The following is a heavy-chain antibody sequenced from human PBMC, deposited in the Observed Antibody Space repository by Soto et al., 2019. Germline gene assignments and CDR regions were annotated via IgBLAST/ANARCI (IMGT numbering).Heavy chain of an antibody. V-gene: IGHV2-5*02. Sequence: SGPTLVKPTQTLTLTCTFCGCSLSTRGVGVGWIRQPPGKALEWLALIYWDDDKRYSPSLKSRLTITKDTSKNQVVLTITNMDPVDTATYYCARNIENWSAPWGQGTLVTVSP. CDR1: GCSLSTRGVG. D-gene: IGHD3-16*02. J-gene: IGHJ5*02. CDR2: IYWDDDK. CDR3: ARNIENWSAP.